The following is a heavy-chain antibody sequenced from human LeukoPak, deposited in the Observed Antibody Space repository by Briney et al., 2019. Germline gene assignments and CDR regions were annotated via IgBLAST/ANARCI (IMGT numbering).Heavy chain of an antibody. CDR1: GYTFTSYD. CDR3: ATARTYYDKTFDY. CDR2: MNPNSGNT. D-gene: IGHD3-22*01. Sequence: ASVKVSCKASGYTFTSYDINWVRQATGQGLEWMGWMNPNSGNTGYAQKFQGRVTMTRNTSISTAYMELSSLRSEDTAVYYCATARTYYDKTFDYWGQGTLVTVSS. J-gene: IGHJ4*02. V-gene: IGHV1-8*01.